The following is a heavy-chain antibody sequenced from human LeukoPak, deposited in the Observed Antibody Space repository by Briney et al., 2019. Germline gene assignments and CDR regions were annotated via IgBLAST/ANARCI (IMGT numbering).Heavy chain of an antibody. CDR3: AKPIAVAGFFYC. J-gene: IGHJ4*02. CDR1: GFTFSSYA. Sequence: PGGSLRLSCAASGFTFSSYAMSSVRQAPGKGLEWVSAISGSGGSTYYADSVKGRFTISRDNSKNTLYLQMNSLRAEDTAVYYCAKPIAVAGFFYCWGQGTLVTVSS. V-gene: IGHV3-23*01. D-gene: IGHD6-19*01. CDR2: ISGSGGST.